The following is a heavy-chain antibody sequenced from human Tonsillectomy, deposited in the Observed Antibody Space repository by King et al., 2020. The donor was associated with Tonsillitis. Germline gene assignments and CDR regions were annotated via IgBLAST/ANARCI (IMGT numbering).Heavy chain of an antibody. D-gene: IGHD6-19*01. CDR2: INTYTGDT. CDR1: AYMFTTYG. Sequence: QLVQSGAEMKKPGASVKVSCKAPAYMFTTYGMSWVRQAPGQGPEWMAWINTYTGDTYYAQSLQGRVTVTRHTSTSTVYMELRSLTSDDPAMYYCSRDQRVNRGYISGWYGAYWGQGTLVTVSS. V-gene: IGHV1-18*01. J-gene: IGHJ4*02. CDR3: SRDQRVNRGYISGWYGAY.